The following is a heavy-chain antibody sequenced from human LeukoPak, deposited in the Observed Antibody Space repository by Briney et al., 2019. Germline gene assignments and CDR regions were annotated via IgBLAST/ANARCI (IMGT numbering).Heavy chain of an antibody. CDR3: ASSRYFDWLKH. V-gene: IGHV3-11*01. D-gene: IGHD3-9*01. CDR2: ISSSGSTI. Sequence: GGSLRLSCAASGFTFSDYYMSWIRQAPGKGLEWVSYISSSGSTIYYADSVKGRFTISRDNAKNSLYLQMNSLRAEDTAVYYCASSRYFDWLKHWGQGTLVTVSS. CDR1: GFTFSDYY. J-gene: IGHJ5*02.